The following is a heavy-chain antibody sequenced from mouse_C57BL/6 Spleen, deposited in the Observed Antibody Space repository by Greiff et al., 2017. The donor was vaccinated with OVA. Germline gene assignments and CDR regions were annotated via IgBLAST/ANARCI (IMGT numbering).Heavy chain of an antibody. Sequence: VQLQQPGAELVKPGASVKMSCKASGYTFTSYWITWVKQRPGQGLEWIGDIYPGSGSTNYNEKFKSKATLTVDTSSSTAYMQLSSLTSEDSAVYYYARFLTCGSSLYYAMDYWGQGTSVTVSS. J-gene: IGHJ4*01. CDR1: GYTFTSYW. V-gene: IGHV1-55*01. D-gene: IGHD1-1*01. CDR2: IYPGSGST. CDR3: ARFLTCGSSLYYAMDY.